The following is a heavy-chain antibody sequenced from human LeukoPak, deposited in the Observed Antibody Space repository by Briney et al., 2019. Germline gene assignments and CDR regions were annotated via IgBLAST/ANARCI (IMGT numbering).Heavy chain of an antibody. CDR1: GFTVSSNY. D-gene: IGHD3-10*01. CDR2: IYSGGST. V-gene: IGHV3-66*01. Sequence: GGSLRLSCAASGFTVSSNYMSWVRQAPGKGLEWVSVIYSGGSTYYADSVKGRFTISRDNSKNTLYLQMNSLRAEDTAVYYCARDALWFGELVFDYWGQGILVTVSS. J-gene: IGHJ4*02. CDR3: ARDALWFGELVFDY.